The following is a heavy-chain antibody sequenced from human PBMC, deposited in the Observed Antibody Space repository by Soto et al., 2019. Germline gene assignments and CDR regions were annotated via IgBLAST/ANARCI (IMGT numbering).Heavy chain of an antibody. D-gene: IGHD4-17*01. CDR1: GFTFSSYG. CDR2: ISYDGSNK. CDR3: AKIGLAVTMRGWFDP. Sequence: LRLSCAASGFTFSSYGMHWVRQAPGKGLEWVAVISYDGSNKYYADSVKGRFTISRDNSKNTLYLQMNSLRAEDAAVYYCAKIGLAVTMRGWFDPWGQGTLVTVSS. J-gene: IGHJ5*02. V-gene: IGHV3-30*18.